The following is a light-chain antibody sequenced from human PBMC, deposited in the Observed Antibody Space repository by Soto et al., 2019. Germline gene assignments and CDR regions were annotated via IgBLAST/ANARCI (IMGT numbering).Light chain of an antibody. CDR2: DAS. V-gene: IGKV1-5*01. J-gene: IGKJ1*01. CDR3: QQYNSYSPET. Sequence: DIQMTQSPSTLSASVGDRITITCRASQSISSWLAWYQQKPGKAPKLLIYDASSLESGVPSRFSGSGSGTEFTLTISSLQPDDFATYDCQQYNSYSPETFGQGTKVEIK. CDR1: QSISSW.